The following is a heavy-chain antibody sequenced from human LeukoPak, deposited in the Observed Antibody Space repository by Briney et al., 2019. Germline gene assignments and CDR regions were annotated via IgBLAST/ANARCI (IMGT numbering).Heavy chain of an antibody. CDR3: AKDRLLWFGESLDAFDI. V-gene: IGHV3-53*01. J-gene: IGHJ3*02. CDR1: GFTVSSNY. D-gene: IGHD3-10*01. CDR2: IYSGGST. Sequence: PGGSLRLSCAASGFTVSSNYMSWVRQAPGKGLEWVSVIYSGGSTYYADSVKGRFTISRDNSKNTLYPQMNSLRAEDTAVYYCAKDRLLWFGESLDAFDIWGQGTMVTVSS.